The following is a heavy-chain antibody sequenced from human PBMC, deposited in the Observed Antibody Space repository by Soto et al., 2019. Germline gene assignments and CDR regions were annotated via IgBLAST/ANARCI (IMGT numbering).Heavy chain of an antibody. CDR2: ISYDGSNK. Sequence: QVQLVESGGGVVQPGRSLRLSCAASGFTFSSYGMHWVRQAPGKGLEWVAVISYDGSNKYYADSVKGRFTISRDNSKNTLYLQMNSLRVEDTAVYYCAKPYYDFWSGYYLDWFDPWGQGTLVTVSS. D-gene: IGHD3-3*01. J-gene: IGHJ5*02. CDR3: AKPYYDFWSGYYLDWFDP. V-gene: IGHV3-30*18. CDR1: GFTFSSYG.